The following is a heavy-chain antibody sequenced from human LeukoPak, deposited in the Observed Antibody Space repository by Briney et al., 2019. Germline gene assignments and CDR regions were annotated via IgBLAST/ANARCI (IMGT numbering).Heavy chain of an antibody. V-gene: IGHV4-59*08. CDR1: GGSISSYY. CDR3: ARPYCSSTSCYTQRDYYFDY. Sequence: PSETLSLTCTVSGGSISSYYWSWIRQPPGKGLEWIGYIYYSGSTNYNPSLKSRVTISVDTSKNQFSLKLSSVTAADTAVYYCARPYCSSTSCYTQRDYYFDYWGQGTLVTVSS. D-gene: IGHD2-2*02. CDR2: IYYSGST. J-gene: IGHJ4*02.